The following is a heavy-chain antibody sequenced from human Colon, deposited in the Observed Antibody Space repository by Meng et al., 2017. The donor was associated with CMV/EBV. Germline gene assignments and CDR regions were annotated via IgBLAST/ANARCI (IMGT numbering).Heavy chain of an antibody. CDR3: ARLNGGNSGDWFDP. D-gene: IGHD4-23*01. V-gene: IGHV1-18*04. CDR1: GVPFTSYS. Sequence: ASVKVSCKAAGVPFTSYSFTWVRQAPGQGREGLGWISAYNGNTNYAQIVQGRVTMTTDPSTTTAYMELRNLRSDDTAVYYCARLNGGNSGDWFDPWGQGTLVTVSS. CDR2: ISAYNGNT. J-gene: IGHJ5*02.